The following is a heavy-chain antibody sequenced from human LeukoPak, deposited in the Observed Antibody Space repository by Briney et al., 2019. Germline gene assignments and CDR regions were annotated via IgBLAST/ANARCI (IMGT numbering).Heavy chain of an antibody. V-gene: IGHV5-51*01. CDR2: IYPGDSDT. D-gene: IGHD2/OR15-2a*01. CDR3: ARILLSLYMDV. J-gene: IGHJ6*03. Sequence: GESLKISGKGSGYSFTSYWIGWVRQMPGKGLEWMGIIYPGDSDTRYSPSFQGQVTISADKSITTAYLQWRSLKASDTAMYYCARILLSLYMDVWGKGTTVTVSS. CDR1: GYSFTSYW.